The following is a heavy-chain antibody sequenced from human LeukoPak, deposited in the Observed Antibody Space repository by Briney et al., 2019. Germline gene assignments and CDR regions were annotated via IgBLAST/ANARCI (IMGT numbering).Heavy chain of an antibody. D-gene: IGHD3-3*01. Sequence: GGSLRLSCAASGLTFRSYTMSWVRQAPGKGLEWASSISDNGGGTYYTDSVKGRFTISRDNSKNTLYLQMNGLRAEDTALYYCAKDGDFWSGYLPYYFDLWGQGTLLTVSS. J-gene: IGHJ4*02. CDR2: ISDNGGGT. V-gene: IGHV3-23*01. CDR1: GLTFRSYT. CDR3: AKDGDFWSGYLPYYFDL.